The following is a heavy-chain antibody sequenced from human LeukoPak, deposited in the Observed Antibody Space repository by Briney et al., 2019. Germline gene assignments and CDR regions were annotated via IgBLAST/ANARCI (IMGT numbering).Heavy chain of an antibody. CDR3: ARESATSGSTD. J-gene: IGHJ4*02. D-gene: IGHD3-10*01. V-gene: IGHV4-61*02. CDR1: GDSISGNHY. Sequence: SETLSLTCTVSGDSISGNHYWNWIRQPAGKGLEWIGRIFTSGNSNYNPSLTSRVTISLDTSKDQFPLRLSSVTAADTAFYYCARESATSGSTDWGQGTLVTVSS. CDR2: IFTSGNS.